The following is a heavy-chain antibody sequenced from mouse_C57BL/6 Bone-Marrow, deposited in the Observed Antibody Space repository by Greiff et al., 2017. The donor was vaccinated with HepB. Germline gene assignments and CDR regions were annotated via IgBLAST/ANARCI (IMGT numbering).Heavy chain of an antibody. V-gene: IGHV1-53*01. CDR3: ASYDYDGKGLFDY. CDR1: GYTFTSYW. J-gene: IGHJ3*01. Sequence: VQLQQPGTELVKPGASVKLSCKASGYTFTSYWMHWVKQRPGQGLEWIGNINPSNGGTNYNEKFKSKATLTVDKSSSTAYMQLSSLTSEDSAVYYSASYDYDGKGLFDYWGQGTLVTVSA. CDR2: INPSNGGT. D-gene: IGHD2-4*01.